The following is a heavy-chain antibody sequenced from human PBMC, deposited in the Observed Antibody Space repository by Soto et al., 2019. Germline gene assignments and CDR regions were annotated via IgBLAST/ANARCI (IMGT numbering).Heavy chain of an antibody. CDR1: GYTFASYG. CDR2: IIPIFGTA. D-gene: IGHD2-21*01. Sequence: SVKVSCKASGYTFASYGISWVRQAPGQGLEWMGGIIPIFGTANYAQKFQGRVTITADESTSTAYMELSSLRSEDTAVYYCAGLAPMVRNYYYYYGMDVWGQGTTVTVSS. J-gene: IGHJ6*02. V-gene: IGHV1-69*13. CDR3: AGLAPMVRNYYYYYGMDV.